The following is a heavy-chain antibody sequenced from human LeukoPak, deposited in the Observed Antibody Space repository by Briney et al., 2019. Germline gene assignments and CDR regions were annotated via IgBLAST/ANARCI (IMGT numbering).Heavy chain of an antibody. CDR1: GGSFTNYY. V-gene: IGHV4-4*07. CDR2: INTKGST. Sequence: SETLSLTCTVSGGSFTNYYWSWIRQPAGEGLEWIGHINTKGSTSSNPSLKSPVIMSVDTSKNQFSLKLTSVTGADTAVYYCARERVDYVWGNYRYWDYWGQGILVTVSS. J-gene: IGHJ4*02. D-gene: IGHD3-16*02. CDR3: ARERVDYVWGNYRYWDY.